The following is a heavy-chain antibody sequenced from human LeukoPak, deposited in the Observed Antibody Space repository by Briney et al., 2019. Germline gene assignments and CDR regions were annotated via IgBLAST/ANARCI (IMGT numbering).Heavy chain of an antibody. D-gene: IGHD3-16*01. CDR3: ARVSRLAFDI. V-gene: IGHV4-61*01. J-gene: IGHJ3*02. Sequence: SETLSLTCTVSGYSISSGYYWSWIRQPPGKGLEWIGYIYYSGSTNYNPSPKSRVTISVDTSKNQFSLKLSSVTAADTAVYYCARVSRLAFDIWGQGTMVTVSS. CDR2: IYYSGST. CDR1: GYSISSGYY.